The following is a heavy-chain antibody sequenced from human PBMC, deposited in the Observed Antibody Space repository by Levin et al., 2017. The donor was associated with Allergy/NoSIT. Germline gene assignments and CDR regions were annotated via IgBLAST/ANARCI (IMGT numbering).Heavy chain of an antibody. J-gene: IGHJ4*02. CDR2: IIPILGIA. CDR3: ACQGNKWLPDRIDY. D-gene: IGHD5-24*01. CDR1: GGTFSSYT. V-gene: IGHV1-69*02. Sequence: SVKVSCKASGGTFSSYTISWVRQAPGQGLEWMGRIIPILGIANYAQKFQGRVTITADKSTSTAYMELSSLRSEDTAVYYCACQGNKWLPDRIDYWGQGTLVTVSS.